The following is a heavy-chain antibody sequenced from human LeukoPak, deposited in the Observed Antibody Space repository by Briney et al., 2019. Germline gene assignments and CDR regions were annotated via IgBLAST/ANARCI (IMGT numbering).Heavy chain of an antibody. CDR3: ARWAGERDCSSTSCPRNWFDP. V-gene: IGHV4-59*01. D-gene: IGHD2-2*01. J-gene: IGHJ5*02. Sequence: SQTLSLTCPLSGGSLSSYYWSWLRQPPGKGLEWIGYIYYSGSTNNNPSLKSRVTISVDTSKNQFSLKLSSVTAADTAVYYCARWAGERDCSSTSCPRNWFDPWGQGTLVTVSS. CDR2: IYYSGST. CDR1: GGSLSSYY.